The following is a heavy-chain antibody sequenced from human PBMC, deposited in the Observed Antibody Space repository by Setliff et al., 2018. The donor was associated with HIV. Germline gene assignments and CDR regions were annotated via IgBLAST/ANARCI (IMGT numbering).Heavy chain of an antibody. V-gene: IGHV5-51*01. J-gene: IGHJ5*01. D-gene: IGHD2-15*01. CDR2: IYPGDPDA. CDR3: AKYSPAAWFDS. Sequence: GESLKISCKGSGYSFTNYWIAWVRQMPGKGLEWMGMIYPGDPDARYNPSLQGQVTISADKSIDTAYLQWDNLRASDTAMYYCAKYSPAAWFDSWGQGTLVTVSS. CDR1: GYSFTNYW.